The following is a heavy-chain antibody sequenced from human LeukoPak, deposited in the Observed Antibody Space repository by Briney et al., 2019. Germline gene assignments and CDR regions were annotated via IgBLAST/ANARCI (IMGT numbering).Heavy chain of an antibody. V-gene: IGHV3-23*01. CDR2: ISGSGGST. CDR3: AKDPAPDYDSSGYIDY. D-gene: IGHD3-22*01. CDR1: GFTFSSYA. Sequence: GGSLRLSCAASGFTFSSYAMSWVRQAPGKGLEWVSAISGSGGSTYYADSVKGRFTISRDNSKNTLYLQMNSLRAEDTAVYYCAKDPAPDYDSSGYIDYWGQGTLVTVSS. J-gene: IGHJ4*02.